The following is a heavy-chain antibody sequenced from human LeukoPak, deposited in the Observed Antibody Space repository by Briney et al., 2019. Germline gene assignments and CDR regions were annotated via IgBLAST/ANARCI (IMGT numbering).Heavy chain of an antibody. J-gene: IGHJ4*02. Sequence: PGGSLRLSCAASGFTFDDYAMHWVRQAPGKGLEWVSGISWNRGRINYADSVKGRFTISRDNAKNSLYLQMNSLRAEDTALYYCAKDTDYGDYVFDYWGQGTLVTVSS. V-gene: IGHV3-9*01. CDR1: GFTFDDYA. CDR2: ISWNRGRI. D-gene: IGHD4-17*01. CDR3: AKDTDYGDYVFDY.